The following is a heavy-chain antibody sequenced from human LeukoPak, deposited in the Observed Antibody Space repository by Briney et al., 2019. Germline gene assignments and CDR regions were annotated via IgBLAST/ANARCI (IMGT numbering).Heavy chain of an antibody. D-gene: IGHD3-22*01. CDR2: ISYDGSNK. CDR1: GFTFSSYA. Sequence: GGSLRLSCAASGFTFSSYAMHWVRQAPGKGLEWVAVISYDGSNKYYADSVKGRFTISRDNSKNTLYLQMNSLRAEDTAVYYCARGRKPSLNYYDSSGYYLDAFDIWGQGTMVTVSS. V-gene: IGHV3-30*04. J-gene: IGHJ3*02. CDR3: ARGRKPSLNYYDSSGYYLDAFDI.